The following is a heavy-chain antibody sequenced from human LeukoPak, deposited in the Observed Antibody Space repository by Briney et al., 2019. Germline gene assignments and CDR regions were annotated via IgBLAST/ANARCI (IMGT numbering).Heavy chain of an antibody. CDR2: ISSSSSYI. CDR1: GFTFSSYS. Sequence: PGGSLRLSWAASGFTFSSYSMNWVRQAPGKGLEWVSSISSSSSYIYYADSVKGRFTISRDNAKNSLYLQMNSLRAEDTAVYYCARDHLSYYYDSSGYSFDYWGQGTLVTVSS. CDR3: ARDHLSYYYDSSGYSFDY. J-gene: IGHJ4*02. V-gene: IGHV3-21*01. D-gene: IGHD3-22*01.